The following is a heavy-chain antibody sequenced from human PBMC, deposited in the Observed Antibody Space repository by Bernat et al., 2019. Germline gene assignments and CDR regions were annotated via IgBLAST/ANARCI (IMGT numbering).Heavy chain of an antibody. CDR2: ISAYNGNT. V-gene: IGHV1-18*01. Sequence: QVQLVQSGVEVKKPGASVKVSCKASGYTFTSYGISWMRQAPGQGLEWMGWISAYNGNTHYAQNLQGRVTMTTDTSTSTAYMELRSLRSDDTAVYYCAVRAYCANGVCYAYYDSWGQGTLVTVPS. D-gene: IGHD2-8*01. CDR1: GYTFTSYG. J-gene: IGHJ4*02. CDR3: AVRAYCANGVCYAYYDS.